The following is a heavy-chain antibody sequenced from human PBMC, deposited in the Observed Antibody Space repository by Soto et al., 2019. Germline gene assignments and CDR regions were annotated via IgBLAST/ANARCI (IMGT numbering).Heavy chain of an antibody. CDR3: AKVTHRGTIAVAGPLRS. CDR1: GSITNHH. D-gene: IGHD6-19*01. CDR2: FNPSGLST. J-gene: IGHJ5*02. Sequence: QVHLVQSGAEVKKPGAAVNVSCQASGSITNHHMHWVRQAPGQGLEWMGIFNPSGLSTTYAQKFQGRVTITRDTSTSTVYMELSSLTSEDTAVYFCAKVTHRGTIAVAGPLRSWGQGTLVIVSS. V-gene: IGHV1-46*01.